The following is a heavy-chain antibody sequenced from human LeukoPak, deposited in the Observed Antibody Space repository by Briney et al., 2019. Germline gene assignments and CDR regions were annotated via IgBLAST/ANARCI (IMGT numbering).Heavy chain of an antibody. CDR1: GFTFDDFA. CDR3: ARVRGATVAGTSDYFDY. J-gene: IGHJ4*02. V-gene: IGHV3-20*04. Sequence: GGSLRLSCTASGFTFDDFAMSWVRQTPGKGLEWVSGINWNGGSTHYADSVKGRFTIPRDNTKHSLHLQMNSLRAEDTALYYCARVRGATVAGTSDYFDYWGQGALVTVPS. D-gene: IGHD6-19*01. CDR2: INWNGGST.